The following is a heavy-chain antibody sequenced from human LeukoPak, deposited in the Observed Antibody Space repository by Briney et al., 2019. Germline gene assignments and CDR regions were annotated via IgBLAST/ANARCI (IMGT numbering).Heavy chain of an antibody. V-gene: IGHV4-38-2*01. CDR2: ISHSGTT. CDR3: ARHLGPFN. J-gene: IGHJ4*02. CDR1: GFSISSDYF. D-gene: IGHD3-16*01. Sequence: SETLSLTCAVSGFSISSDYFWGWIRQPPGKGLEWIGTISHSGTTFYKPSLKTRITISLDTSKNQFSLKVNSVTAADTAVYYCARHLGPFNWGQGTLVTVSS.